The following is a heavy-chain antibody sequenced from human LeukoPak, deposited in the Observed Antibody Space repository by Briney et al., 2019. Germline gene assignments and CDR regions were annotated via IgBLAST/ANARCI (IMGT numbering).Heavy chain of an antibody. CDR1: GFTFSTYA. D-gene: IGHD2-2*01. CDR2: ISSSSSYI. CDR3: ARDWCSSTSCLYYYYYGMDV. V-gene: IGHV3-21*01. J-gene: IGHJ6*02. Sequence: GGSLRLSCEASGFTFSTYAMHWVRQAPVKGLEWVSSISSSSSYIYYADSVKGRFTISRDNAKNSLYLQMNSLRAEDTAVYYCARDWCSSTSCLYYYYYGMDVWGQGTTVTVSS.